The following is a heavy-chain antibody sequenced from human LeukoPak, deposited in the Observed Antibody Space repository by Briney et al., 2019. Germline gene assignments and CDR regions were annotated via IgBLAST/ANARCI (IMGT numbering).Heavy chain of an antibody. J-gene: IGHJ4*02. CDR2: ISGSGGST. D-gene: IGHD2-15*01. CDR3: AKSRSGGSWYYFDY. V-gene: IGHV3-23*01. Sequence: GGSLRLSCAASGFTFNIYWMSWVRQAPGKGLEWVSAISGSGGSTYYADSVKGRFTISRDNSKNTLYLQMNSLRAEDTAVYYCAKSRSGGSWYYFDYWGQGTLVTVSS. CDR1: GFTFNIYW.